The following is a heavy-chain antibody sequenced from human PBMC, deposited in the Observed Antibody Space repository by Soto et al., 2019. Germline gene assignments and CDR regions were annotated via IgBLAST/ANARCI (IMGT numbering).Heavy chain of an antibody. CDR1: GGSFSGYY. D-gene: IGHD6-19*01. CDR3: ATQQWLGPSYYYYGMDV. Sequence: PSETLSLTCAVYGGSFSGYYWSWIRQPPGKGLEWIGEINHSGSTNYNPSLKSRVTISVDTSKNQFSLKLSSVTAADTAVYYCATQQWLGPSYYYYGMDVWGQGTTVTVS. V-gene: IGHV4-34*01. J-gene: IGHJ6*02. CDR2: INHSGST.